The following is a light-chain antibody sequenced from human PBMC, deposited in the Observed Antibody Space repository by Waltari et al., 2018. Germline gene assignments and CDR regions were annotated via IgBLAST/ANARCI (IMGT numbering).Light chain of an antibody. V-gene: IGLV2-23*01. CDR3: CSYAGSSIWV. Sequence: QSALTQPASVSGSPGPSIAISCTSTSRDVETYNLVSWYQQYPGKAPKLIIYEDTKRPSGISDRFSGSKSGNTASLTISGLQADDEADYFCCSYAGSSIWVFGGGTKLTVL. CDR2: EDT. J-gene: IGLJ3*02. CDR1: SRDVETYNL.